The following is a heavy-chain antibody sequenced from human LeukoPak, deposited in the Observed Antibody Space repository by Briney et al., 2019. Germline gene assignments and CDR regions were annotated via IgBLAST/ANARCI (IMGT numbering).Heavy chain of an antibody. V-gene: IGHV3-23*01. D-gene: IGHD3-22*01. Sequence: PGGSLRLSCAASGFTFSSYAMSWVRQAPGKGLEWDSAISGSGGSTYYADSVKGRFTISRDNSKNTLYLQMNSLRAEDTAVYYCAKQDYYDSSGPFQHWGQGTLVTVSS. J-gene: IGHJ1*01. CDR1: GFTFSSYA. CDR3: AKQDYYDSSGPFQH. CDR2: ISGSGGST.